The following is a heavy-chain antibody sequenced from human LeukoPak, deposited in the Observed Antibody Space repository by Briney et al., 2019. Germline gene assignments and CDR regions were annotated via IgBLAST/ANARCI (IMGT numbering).Heavy chain of an antibody. J-gene: IGHJ4*02. CDR2: IYYSGST. CDR1: GGSISSYY. CDR3: ARFTYSGSYYFDY. Sequence: KASETLSLTCTVSGGSISSYYWSWIRQPPGKGLEWIGYIYYSGSTNYNPSLKGRVTISVDTSKNQFSLKLSSVTAADTAVYYCARFTYSGSYYFDYWGQGTLVTVSS. D-gene: IGHD1-26*01. V-gene: IGHV4-59*01.